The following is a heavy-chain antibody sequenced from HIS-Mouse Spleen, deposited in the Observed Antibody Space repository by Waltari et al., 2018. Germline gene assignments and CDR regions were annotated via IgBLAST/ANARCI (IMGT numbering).Heavy chain of an antibody. V-gene: IGHV4-34*01. D-gene: IGHD1-26*01. Sequence: QVQLQQWGAGLLKPSETLSLTCAVYVGSFSGYYWSWIRQPPGKGLEWIGEINHSGSTNYNPSLKSRVTISVDTSKSQFSLKLSSVTAADTAVYYCARMGPASGSYGDYWGQGTLVTVSS. CDR3: ARMGPASGSYGDY. CDR1: VGSFSGYY. J-gene: IGHJ4*02. CDR2: INHSGST.